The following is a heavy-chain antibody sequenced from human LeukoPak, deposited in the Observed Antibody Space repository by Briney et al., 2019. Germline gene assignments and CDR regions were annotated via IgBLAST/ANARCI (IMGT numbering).Heavy chain of an antibody. Sequence: SETLSLTCTVSGGSISSYYWSWIRQPPGKGLEWIGYIYYSGSTNYNPSLKSRVTISVDTSKNQFSLKLSSVTAADTAVYYCARHGGGPYYFDYWGQGTLVTVSP. CDR3: ARHGGGPYYFDY. D-gene: IGHD3-10*01. V-gene: IGHV4-59*08. J-gene: IGHJ4*02. CDR1: GGSISSYY. CDR2: IYYSGST.